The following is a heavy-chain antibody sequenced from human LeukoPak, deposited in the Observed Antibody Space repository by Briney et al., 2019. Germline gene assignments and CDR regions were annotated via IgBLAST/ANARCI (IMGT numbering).Heavy chain of an antibody. CDR3: ARDSTAIAWIYYFDN. D-gene: IGHD2-15*01. Sequence: GGSLRLSCAASGFSFSNYGMDWVRQAPGKGLEWVAYISSTGGTLYYADSVRGRFTISRDNAKNSLFLQMNSLRVDDTAVYYCARDSTAIAWIYYFDNWGQGTQVTVSS. CDR1: GFSFSNYG. J-gene: IGHJ4*02. CDR2: ISSTGGTL. V-gene: IGHV3-48*01.